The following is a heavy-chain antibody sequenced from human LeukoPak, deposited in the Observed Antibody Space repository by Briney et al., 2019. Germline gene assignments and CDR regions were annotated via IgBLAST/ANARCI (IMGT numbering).Heavy chain of an antibody. CDR1: GFTFSDYY. CDR3: AREKGNH. V-gene: IGHV3-11*05. D-gene: IGHD6-13*01. Sequence: PGGSLRLSCAASGFTFSDYYMSWLRQAPGKGLEWVSYIGSSSSYTNYADSVKGRFTVSRDDAQNSLYLQMNSLRVEDTAVYYCAREKGNHWGQGTLVTVSS. CDR2: IGSSSSYT. J-gene: IGHJ5*02.